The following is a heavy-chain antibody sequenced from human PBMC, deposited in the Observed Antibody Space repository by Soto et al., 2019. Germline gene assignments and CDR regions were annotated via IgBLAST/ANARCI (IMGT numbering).Heavy chain of an antibody. J-gene: IGHJ4*02. D-gene: IGHD6-19*01. Sequence: QMQLVQSGPEVKKPGTSVKVSCKASGFNFTISAVQWVRQARGQRLEWIGWIVVGSGNTNYAQKFQERVTITRDMSTSTAYMELSSLRSEDTAVYYCAADSSGWYGGDYWGQGTLVTVSS. V-gene: IGHV1-58*01. CDR2: IVVGSGNT. CDR3: AADSSGWYGGDY. CDR1: GFNFTISA.